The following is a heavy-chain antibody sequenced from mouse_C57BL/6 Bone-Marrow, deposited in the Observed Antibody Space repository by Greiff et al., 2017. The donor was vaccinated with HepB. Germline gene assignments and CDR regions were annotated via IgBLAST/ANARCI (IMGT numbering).Heavy chain of an antibody. V-gene: IGHV1-53*01. D-gene: IGHD2-3*01. CDR1: GYTFTSYW. CDR2: INPSNGGT. J-gene: IGHJ3*01. CDR3: ARSGRGYDGYSFAY. Sequence: QVQLKQPGTELVKPGASVKLSCKASGYTFTSYWMHWVKQRPGKGLEWIGNINPSNGGTNYNEKFKSKATLTVDKSSSTAYMQLSSLTSEDSAVYYCARSGRGYDGYSFAYWGQGTLVTVSA.